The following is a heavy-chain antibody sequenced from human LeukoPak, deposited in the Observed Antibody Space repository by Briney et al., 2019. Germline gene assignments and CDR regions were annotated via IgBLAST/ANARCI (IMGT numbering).Heavy chain of an antibody. Sequence: GGSLRLSCAASGFTFSSYGMHWVRQAPGKGLEWVAVIWYDGSNKYYADSVKGRFTISRDNSKNTLYLQMNSLRAEDTAVYYCARSGMVRDAFDIWGQGTMVTVSS. J-gene: IGHJ3*02. V-gene: IGHV3-33*01. CDR2: IWYDGSNK. CDR1: GFTFSSYG. D-gene: IGHD3-10*01. CDR3: ARSGMVRDAFDI.